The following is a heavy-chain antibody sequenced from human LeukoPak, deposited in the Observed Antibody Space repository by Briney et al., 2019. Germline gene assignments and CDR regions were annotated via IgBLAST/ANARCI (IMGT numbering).Heavy chain of an antibody. J-gene: IGHJ6*02. CDR2: IYYSGST. Sequence: SETLSLTCTVSGGSISSYYWSWIRQPPGKGLEWIGYIYYSGSTNYNPSLKSRVTISVDTSKNQFSLKLSSVTAADTAVYYCARVRGGKGYYGMDVWGQGTTVTVSS. CDR1: GGSISSYY. CDR3: ARVRGGKGYYGMDV. D-gene: IGHD3-10*01. V-gene: IGHV4-59*12.